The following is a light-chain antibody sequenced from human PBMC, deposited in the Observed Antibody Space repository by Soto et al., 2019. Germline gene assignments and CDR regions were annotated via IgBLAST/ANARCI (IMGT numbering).Light chain of an antibody. J-gene: IGLJ2*01. CDR1: SSNIGAGYD. V-gene: IGLV1-40*01. CDR2: GNS. Sequence: QSVLTQPPSVSGAPGQRVTISCTGSSSNIGAGYDVHWYQQLPGTAPKLLIYGNSNRPSGVPDRFSGSKSGTSASLAITGHQAEDEADYYCQSYDNSLRVFGGGTKLTVL. CDR3: QSYDNSLRV.